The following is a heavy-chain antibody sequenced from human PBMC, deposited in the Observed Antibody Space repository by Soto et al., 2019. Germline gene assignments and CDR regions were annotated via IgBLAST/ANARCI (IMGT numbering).Heavy chain of an antibody. V-gene: IGHV1-3*05. CDR2: INAGNGNT. CDR3: AGAVAVAADFDS. Sequence: QVQLVQSGAEEKKPGASVKVSCKASGYTFTGYAMHWVRQAPGQRLEWMGWINAGNGNTKYSQKFQGRVTITRDTSASTAYMELSSLRSEDTAVYYCAGAVAVAADFDSWGQGTLVTVSS. J-gene: IGHJ4*02. CDR1: GYTFTGYA. D-gene: IGHD6-19*01.